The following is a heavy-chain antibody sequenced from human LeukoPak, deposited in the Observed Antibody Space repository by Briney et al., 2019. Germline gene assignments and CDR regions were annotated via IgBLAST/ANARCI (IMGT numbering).Heavy chain of an antibody. J-gene: IGHJ4*02. CDR3: AREEEGPFDY. CDR2: IWYDGSSK. Sequence: GGSLRLSCAASGFTFSSYRMNWVRQAPGKGLEWVAVIWYDGSSKYYADSVKGRLTISRDNSKNTLYLQMNSLRAEDTAVYYCAREEEGPFDYWGQGTLVTVSS. V-gene: IGHV3-33*08. CDR1: GFTFSSYR.